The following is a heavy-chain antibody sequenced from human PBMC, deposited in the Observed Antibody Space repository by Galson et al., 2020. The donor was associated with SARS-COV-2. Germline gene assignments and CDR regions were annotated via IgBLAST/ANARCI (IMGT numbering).Heavy chain of an antibody. Sequence: GESLKISCAASGFTFSSHAIHWVRQAPGKGLEWVAQIFYDGSDKYYGDSVKGRFTISRDSSKNSVYLQMNNLKVDDTAVYYCARDGQLSSGWAINYWGQGTLVTVSS. CDR3: ARDGQLSSGWAINY. J-gene: IGHJ4*02. D-gene: IGHD6-19*01. CDR1: GFTFSSHA. V-gene: IGHV3-33*01. CDR2: IFYDGSDK.